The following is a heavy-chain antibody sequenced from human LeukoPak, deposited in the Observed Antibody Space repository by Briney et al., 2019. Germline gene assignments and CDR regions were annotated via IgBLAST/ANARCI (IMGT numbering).Heavy chain of an antibody. D-gene: IGHD6-13*01. CDR1: GFTFSSYG. Sequence: PGGSLRLSCAASGFTFSSYGMHWVRQAPGKGLEWVAVISYDGSNKYYADSVKGRFTISRDNSKNTLYLQMNSLRAEDTAVYYCASSIAAAGTTSMDVWGKGTTVTVSS. V-gene: IGHV3-30*03. J-gene: IGHJ6*04. CDR3: ASSIAAAGTTSMDV. CDR2: ISYDGSNK.